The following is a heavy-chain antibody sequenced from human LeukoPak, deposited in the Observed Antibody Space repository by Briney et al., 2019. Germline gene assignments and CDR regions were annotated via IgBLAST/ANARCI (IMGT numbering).Heavy chain of an antibody. J-gene: IGHJ4*02. CDR2: MNEYSTTI. CDR3: ARGGVNPVDH. V-gene: IGHV3-74*01. Sequence: GGSLRLSCAASGFPFNSFWMQGVRQAPRKGLVWVSDMNEYSTTIRYADSVKGRFTISRDNAKSILYLQMNNLRAEDTAMYFCARGGVNPVDHWGQGTLVTVSS. CDR1: GFPFNSFW. D-gene: IGHD1-14*01.